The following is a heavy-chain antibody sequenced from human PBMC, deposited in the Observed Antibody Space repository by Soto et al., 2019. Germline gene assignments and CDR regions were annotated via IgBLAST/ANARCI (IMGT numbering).Heavy chain of an antibody. D-gene: IGHD2-21*01. J-gene: IGHJ4*01. CDR1: ECTSSSHG. Sequence: GSLRDSCGSAECTSSSHGMRLVRQAPGRGLEGVSLVASRCDTSYAVSVRGRCASARGDSDTLVYLQMNCLKIEDTAAYFCTTDADIPNLIPRFDFRGHGTLVTGSS. CDR3: TTDADIPNLIPRFDF. V-gene: IGHV3-53*03. CDR2: VASRCDT.